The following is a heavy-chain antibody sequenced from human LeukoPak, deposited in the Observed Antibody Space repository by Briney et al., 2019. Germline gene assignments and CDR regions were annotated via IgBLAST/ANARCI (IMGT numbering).Heavy chain of an antibody. D-gene: IGHD2-21*02. CDR3: AGDQYAMDV. Sequence: NASETLSLTCTVSGGPISSYYWNWIRQPPGKGLEWIGYICYSGDTNYNPSLKSRVTISVDTSKNQFSLKLSSVTAADTAVYYCAGDQYAMDVWGQGTTVTVSS. J-gene: IGHJ6*02. CDR2: ICYSGDT. V-gene: IGHV4-59*08. CDR1: GGPISSYY.